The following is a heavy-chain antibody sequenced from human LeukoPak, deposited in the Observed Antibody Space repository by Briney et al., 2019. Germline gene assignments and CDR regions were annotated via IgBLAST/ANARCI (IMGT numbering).Heavy chain of an antibody. CDR2: INPRSGGT. Sequence: GASVKVSCKASGYTFTGYYVHWVRQAPGQGPEWMGRINPRSGGTNYAQKFQGRVTMTRDTSISTAYMDLSSLRSNDTAVYYCAGGYDFPEYWGQGTLVTVSS. J-gene: IGHJ4*02. V-gene: IGHV1-2*06. CDR1: GYTFTGYY. D-gene: IGHD5-12*01. CDR3: AGGYDFPEY.